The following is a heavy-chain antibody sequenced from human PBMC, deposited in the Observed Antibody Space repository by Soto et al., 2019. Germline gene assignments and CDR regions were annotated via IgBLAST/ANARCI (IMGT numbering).Heavy chain of an antibody. CDR3: AKGPGYCSGGSCQARAFDI. CDR1: GYTFTSYG. Sequence: GASVKVSCKASGYTFTSYGISWVRQAPGQGLEWMGWISAYNGNANYAQKLQGRVTMTTDTSTSTAYMELGSLRSDDTAVYYCAKGPGYCSGGSCQARAFDIWGQGTMVTVSS. D-gene: IGHD2-15*01. CDR2: ISAYNGNA. J-gene: IGHJ3*02. V-gene: IGHV1-18*01.